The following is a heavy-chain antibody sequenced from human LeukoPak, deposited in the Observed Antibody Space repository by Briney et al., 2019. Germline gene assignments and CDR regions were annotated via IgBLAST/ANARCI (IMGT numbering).Heavy chain of an antibody. Sequence: GATVKISCKVSGYTFTDYYMHWVQQAPGKGLEWMGPVDPEDGETIYAEKFQGRVTITADTSTDTAYMELSSLRSEDTAVYYCATGIAVAGIPYYFDYWGQGTLVTVSS. CDR2: VDPEDGET. CDR1: GYTFTDYY. CDR3: ATGIAVAGIPYYFDY. D-gene: IGHD6-19*01. J-gene: IGHJ4*02. V-gene: IGHV1-69-2*01.